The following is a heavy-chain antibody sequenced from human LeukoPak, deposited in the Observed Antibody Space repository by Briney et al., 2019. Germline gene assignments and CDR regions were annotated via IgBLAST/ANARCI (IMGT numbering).Heavy chain of an antibody. CDR2: ISSSSSYI. CDR3: ARVKDPAYPGAFDI. Sequence: GGSLRLSCAASGFTFSNYNMNWVRQAPGKGLEWVSSISSSSSYIYYADSVKGRFTISRDNAKNSLYLQMNSLRAEDTAVYYCARVKDPAYPGAFDIWGQGTRVTVSA. J-gene: IGHJ3*02. V-gene: IGHV3-21*01. CDR1: GFTFSNYN.